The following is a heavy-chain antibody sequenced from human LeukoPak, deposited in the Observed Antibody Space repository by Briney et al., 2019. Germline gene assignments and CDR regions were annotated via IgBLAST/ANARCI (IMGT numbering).Heavy chain of an antibody. Sequence: SETLSLTCTVSGGSIRSSSYYWSWIRQPPGKGLEWIGEINHSGSTNYNPSLKSRVTISVDTSKNQFSLKLSSVTAADTAVYYCARGGAVTTVFLWFDYWGQGTLVTVSS. V-gene: IGHV4-39*07. D-gene: IGHD4-17*01. J-gene: IGHJ4*02. CDR1: GGSIRSSSYY. CDR2: INHSGST. CDR3: ARGGAVTTVFLWFDY.